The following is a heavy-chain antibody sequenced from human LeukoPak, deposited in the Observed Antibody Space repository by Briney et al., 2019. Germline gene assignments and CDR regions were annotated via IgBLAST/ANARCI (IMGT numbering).Heavy chain of an antibody. Sequence: GGSLRLSCAASGFTFSNYWMHWVRQAPGKGLVWVSCINTDGTTTKYAGSVKDRFNISRDNARNTLFLQMNSLRAEDTAVYYCVRSVAVTFDPWGQGTLVTVSS. J-gene: IGHJ5*02. CDR2: INTDGTTT. V-gene: IGHV3-74*03. D-gene: IGHD6-19*01. CDR1: GFTFSNYW. CDR3: VRSVAVTFDP.